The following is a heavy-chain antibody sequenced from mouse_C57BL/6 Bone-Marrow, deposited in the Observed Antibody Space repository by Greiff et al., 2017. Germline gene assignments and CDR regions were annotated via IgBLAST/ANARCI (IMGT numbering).Heavy chain of an antibody. Sequence: EVMLLESGPGLVKPSQSLSLTCSVTGYSITSGYYWNWIRQFPGNKLEWMGYISYDGSNNYNPSLKNRISITRDTSKNQFFLKLNSVTTEDTATYYCARDYYGSSYWDFDVWGTGTTVTVSS. CDR2: ISYDGSN. CDR3: ARDYYGSSYWDFDV. J-gene: IGHJ1*03. D-gene: IGHD1-1*01. CDR1: GYSITSGYY. V-gene: IGHV3-6*01.